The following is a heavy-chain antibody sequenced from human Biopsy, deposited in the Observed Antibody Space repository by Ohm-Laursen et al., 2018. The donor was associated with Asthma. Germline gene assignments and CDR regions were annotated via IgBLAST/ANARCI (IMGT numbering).Heavy chain of an antibody. Sequence: LSLTCAASGFTFSSYGMHWVRQAPGKGLEWVAVISYDGSNKYYADSVKGRFTISRDNSKNTLYLQMNSLRAEDTAVYYCARAGALIVGATMGYWGQGTLVTVSS. V-gene: IGHV3-30*03. J-gene: IGHJ4*02. CDR3: ARAGALIVGATMGY. CDR1: GFTFSSYG. CDR2: ISYDGSNK. D-gene: IGHD1-26*01.